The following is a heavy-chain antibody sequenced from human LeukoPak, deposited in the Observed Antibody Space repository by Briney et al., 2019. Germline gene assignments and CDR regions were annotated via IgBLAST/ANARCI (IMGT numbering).Heavy chain of an antibody. D-gene: IGHD2-2*01. CDR1: GYSFTSYW. CDR2: IYPGDSDP. Sequence: GESLKISCKGSGYSFTSYWIGWVRQMPRKGLEWMGIIYPGDSDPRYSPSFQGQVTISADKSISTAYLQWSSLKASDTAMYYCARWEVPAAKAYFDYWGQGTLVTVSS. V-gene: IGHV5-51*01. CDR3: ARWEVPAAKAYFDY. J-gene: IGHJ4*02.